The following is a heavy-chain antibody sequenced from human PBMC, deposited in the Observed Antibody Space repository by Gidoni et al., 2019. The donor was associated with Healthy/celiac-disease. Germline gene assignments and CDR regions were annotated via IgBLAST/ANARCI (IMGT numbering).Heavy chain of an antibody. CDR3: ARVNRGYCSSTSCPKTFDY. CDR1: GYTFTSYS. J-gene: IGHJ4*02. D-gene: IGHD2-2*01. V-gene: IGHV1-46*03. Sequence: QVQLVQSGAEVKKPGASVKVSCKASGYTFTSYSMHWVRQAPGQGLEWMGIINPSGGSTSYAQKFQGRVTMTRDTSTSTVYMELSSLRSEDTAVYYCARVNRGYCSSTSCPKTFDYWGQGTLVTVSS. CDR2: INPSGGST.